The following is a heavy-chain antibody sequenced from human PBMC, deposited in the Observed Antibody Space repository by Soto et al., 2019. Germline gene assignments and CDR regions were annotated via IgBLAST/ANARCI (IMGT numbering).Heavy chain of an antibody. V-gene: IGHV3-48*01. D-gene: IGHD2-2*01. CDR1: GFTFSSYS. Sequence: PGGSLRLSCAASGFTFSSYSMNWVRQAPGKGLEWVSYISSSSSTIYYADSVKGRFTISRDNAKNSLYLQMNSLRAEDTAVYYCARDQPLGYQLLTRYYYYYYMDVWGKGTTVTVSS. J-gene: IGHJ6*03. CDR3: ARDQPLGYQLLTRYYYYYYMDV. CDR2: ISSSSSTI.